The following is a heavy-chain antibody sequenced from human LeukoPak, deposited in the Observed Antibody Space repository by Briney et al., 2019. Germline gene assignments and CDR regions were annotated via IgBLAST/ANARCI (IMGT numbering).Heavy chain of an antibody. J-gene: IGHJ3*01. D-gene: IGHD6-13*01. V-gene: IGHV3-21*01. Sequence: PGGSLRLSCAASGFTFSSYAMSWVRQAPGKGLEWVSSISSSSSYIYYADSVKGRFTISRDNAKNSLYLQMNSLRAEDTAVYYCARDLATSSWADAFELWGQGTMVTVSP. CDR1: GFTFSSYA. CDR2: ISSSSSYI. CDR3: ARDLATSSWADAFEL.